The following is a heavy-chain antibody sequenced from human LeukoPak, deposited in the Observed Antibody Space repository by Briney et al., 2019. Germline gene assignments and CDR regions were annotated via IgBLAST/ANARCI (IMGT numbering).Heavy chain of an antibody. D-gene: IGHD6-19*01. CDR3: AKVGAVAAFPRDFDY. Sequence: PGGSLRLSCAASGFTFTSYATSWVRQAPGKGLEWVSAIGGSGGSTYYADPVKGRFTISRDNSKNTLYLQMNSLRAEDTAVYYCAKVGAVAAFPRDFDYWGQGTLVTVSS. J-gene: IGHJ4*02. CDR2: IGGSGGST. V-gene: IGHV3-23*01. CDR1: GFTFTSYA.